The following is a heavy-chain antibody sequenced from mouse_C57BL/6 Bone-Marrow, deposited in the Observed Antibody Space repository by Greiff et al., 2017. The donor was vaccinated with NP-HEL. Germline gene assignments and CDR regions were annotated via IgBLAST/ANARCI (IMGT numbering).Heavy chain of an antibody. V-gene: IGHV1-15*01. D-gene: IGHD2-2*01. J-gene: IGHJ3*01. CDR1: GYTFTDYE. CDR3: GYEAWFAY. CDR2: IDPETGGT. Sequence: QVQLKESGAELVRPGASVTLSCKASGYTFTDYEMHWVKQTLVHGLEWIGAIDPETGGTAYNQKFKGKAILTADKSSSTAYMELRSLTSEDSAVYYCGYEAWFAYWGQGTLVTVSA.